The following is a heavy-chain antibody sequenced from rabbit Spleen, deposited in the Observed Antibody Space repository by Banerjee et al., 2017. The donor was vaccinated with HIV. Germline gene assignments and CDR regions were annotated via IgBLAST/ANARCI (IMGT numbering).Heavy chain of an antibody. J-gene: IGHJ4*01. CDR1: GVSLNDKDV. V-gene: IGHV1S45*01. D-gene: IGHD3-1*01. Sequence: EQLEESGGGLVKPEGSLTLTCKASGVSLNDKDVMCWVRQAPGKGLEWIACINIVTGKSVYASWAKGRFTMSRTSSTTVTLQLNGLTAADTATYFCARGPWSHDGWSDLWGPGTLVTVS. CDR3: ARGPWSHDGWSDL. CDR2: INIVTGKS.